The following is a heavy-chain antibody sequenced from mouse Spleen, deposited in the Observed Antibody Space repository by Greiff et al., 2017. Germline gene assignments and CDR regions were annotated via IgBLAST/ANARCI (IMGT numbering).Heavy chain of an antibody. CDR3: TRSPNWEGRYWYFDV. CDR2: IDPETGGT. CDR1: GYTFTDYE. J-gene: IGHJ1*01. Sequence: VQVVESGAELVRPGASVTLSCKASGYTFTDYEMHWVKQTPVHGLEWIGAIDPETGGTAYNQKFKGKAILTADKSSSTAYMELRSLTSEDSAVYYCTRSPNWEGRYWYFDVWGAGTTVTVSS. D-gene: IGHD4-1*01. V-gene: IGHV1-15*01.